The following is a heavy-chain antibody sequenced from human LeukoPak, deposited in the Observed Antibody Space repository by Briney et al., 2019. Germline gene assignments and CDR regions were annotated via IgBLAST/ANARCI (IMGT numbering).Heavy chain of an antibody. V-gene: IGHV3-23*01. D-gene: IGHD3-22*01. CDR3: AKDHYYDSSGYYCFDY. J-gene: IGHJ4*02. CDR1: GFTFSSYA. CDR2: ISGSGGST. Sequence: QPGGSLRLSCAASGFTFSSYAMSWVRQAPGKGLEWVSAISGSGGSTYYADSVKGRFTISRDNSKNTLYPQMNSLRAEDTAVYYCAKDHYYDSSGYYCFDYWGQGTLVTVSS.